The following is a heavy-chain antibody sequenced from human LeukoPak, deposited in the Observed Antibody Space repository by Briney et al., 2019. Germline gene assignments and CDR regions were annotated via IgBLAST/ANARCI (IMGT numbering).Heavy chain of an antibody. CDR1: GFTVSAYA. Sequence: GGSLRLSCAASGFTVSAYAMAWVRQAPGKGLEWVSTIYDDNTYYADSVKGRFAISTDNSKNTLYLQMNSLRVEDTAVYYCARDRGYCTNGVCYSDYWGQGTLVTVSS. J-gene: IGHJ4*02. CDR2: IYDDNT. CDR3: ARDRGYCTNGVCYSDY. D-gene: IGHD2-8*01. V-gene: IGHV3-23*01.